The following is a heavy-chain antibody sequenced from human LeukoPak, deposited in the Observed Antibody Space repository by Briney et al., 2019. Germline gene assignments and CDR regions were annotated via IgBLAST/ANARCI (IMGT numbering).Heavy chain of an antibody. V-gene: IGHV3-30*03. CDR3: ARAPKSAYGRNYFDY. D-gene: IGHD4-17*01. J-gene: IGHJ4*02. CDR1: GFTFSSYG. CDR2: ISYDGSNK. Sequence: GRSLRLSCAASGFTFSSYGMHWVRQAPGKGLEWVAVISYDGSNKYYADSVKGRFTISRDNSKDTLYLQMNSLRAEDTAVYFCARAPKSAYGRNYFDYWGQGTLVTVSS.